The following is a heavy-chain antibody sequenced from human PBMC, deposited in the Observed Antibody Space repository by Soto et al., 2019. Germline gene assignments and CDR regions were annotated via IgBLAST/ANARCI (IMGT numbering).Heavy chain of an antibody. CDR1: GFKFNSYT. CDR2: IRGDGSST. Sequence: EVQLLESGGGLVQPGGSLRLSCAASGFKFNSYTMGLVRQAPGKWLVWVSAIRGDGSSTYYADFVKGRFTISRDNSKNTLYLQMNRLRAEDTAVYYCAKPVVVDTIYYYYMDVWGRGTTVTVSS. V-gene: IGHV3-23*01. D-gene: IGHD2-15*01. J-gene: IGHJ6*03. CDR3: AKPVVVDTIYYYYMDV.